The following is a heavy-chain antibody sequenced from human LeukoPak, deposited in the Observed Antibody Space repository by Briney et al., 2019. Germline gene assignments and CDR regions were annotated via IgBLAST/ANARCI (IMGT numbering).Heavy chain of an antibody. J-gene: IGHJ4*02. Sequence: ASVKVSCKASGYTFTSYDINWVRQATGQGLEWMGWMNPNSGNTGYAQKFQGRVTMTRNTSISTAYMELSSLRSEDTAVYYCARGTALSSPLEYWGQGTLVTVSS. CDR3: ARGTALSSPLEY. V-gene: IGHV1-8*01. CDR2: MNPNSGNT. CDR1: GYTFTSYD. D-gene: IGHD2-21*02.